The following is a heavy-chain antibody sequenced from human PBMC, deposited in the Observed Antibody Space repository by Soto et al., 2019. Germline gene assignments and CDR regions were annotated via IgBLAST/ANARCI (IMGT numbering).Heavy chain of an antibody. Sequence: TSETLSLTCTVSGGSISSYYWSWIRQPPGKGLEWIGYIYYSGSTNYNPSLKSRVTISVDTSKNQFSLKLSSVTAADTAVYYCARDMSRVVVAATLGAWFDPWGQGTLVTVSS. CDR1: GGSISSYY. CDR3: ARDMSRVVVAATLGAWFDP. D-gene: IGHD2-15*01. CDR2: IYYSGST. J-gene: IGHJ5*02. V-gene: IGHV4-59*01.